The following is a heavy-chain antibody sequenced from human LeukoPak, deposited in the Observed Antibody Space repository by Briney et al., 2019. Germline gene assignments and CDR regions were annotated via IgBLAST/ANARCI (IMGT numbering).Heavy chain of an antibody. V-gene: IGHV3-30*18. D-gene: IGHD2-2*03. J-gene: IGHJ4*02. CDR1: GFTFSHYA. CDR3: AKDGYCSSTGCYPNHFDS. Sequence: GGSLRLSCAASGFTFSHYAMHWVRQAPGKGLEWVALILNDGSNTYHADSVKGRFTISRDKSKNTLDLQMNSLRADDTAVYYCAKDGYCSSTGCYPNHFDSWGQGTLVTVSS. CDR2: ILNDGSNT.